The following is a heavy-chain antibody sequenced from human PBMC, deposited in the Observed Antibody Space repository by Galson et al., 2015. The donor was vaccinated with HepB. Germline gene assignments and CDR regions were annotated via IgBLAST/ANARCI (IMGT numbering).Heavy chain of an antibody. V-gene: IGHV5-51*01. D-gene: IGHD1-26*01. CDR1: GFGFTSYW. CDR3: ARLHAGSGASISTHFDY. CDR2: IYPGDSDT. Sequence: QSGAEVKKPGESLNISCKGSGFGFTSYWIGWVRQMPGKGLEWMGIIYPGDSDTRYSPSFQGQVTLSADKSISTAYLQWTSLKASDPAVYYYARLHAGSGASISTHFDYWGQGTLVTVSS. J-gene: IGHJ4*02.